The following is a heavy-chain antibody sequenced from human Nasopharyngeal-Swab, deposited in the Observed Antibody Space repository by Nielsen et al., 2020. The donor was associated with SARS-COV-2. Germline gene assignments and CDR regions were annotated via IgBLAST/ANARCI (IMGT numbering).Heavy chain of an antibody. V-gene: IGHV4-39*07. D-gene: IGHD3-3*01. J-gene: IGHJ6*03. CDR3: ARGPNSITILVDRRLVDYYMDV. Sequence: SETLSLTCTVSGGSISSSSYDWGWIRQPPGKGLEWIGSIYYSGSTYYNPSLKSRVTISVDTSKNQFSLKLSSVTAADTAVYYCARGPNSITILVDRRLVDYYMDVWGKGTTVTVSS. CDR2: IYYSGST. CDR1: GGSISSSSYD.